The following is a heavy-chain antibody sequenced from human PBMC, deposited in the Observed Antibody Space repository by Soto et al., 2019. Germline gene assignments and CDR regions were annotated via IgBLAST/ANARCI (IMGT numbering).Heavy chain of an antibody. CDR1: GFTFSTYA. J-gene: IGHJ4*02. CDR3: AKRPSYDFVN. D-gene: IGHD3-3*01. V-gene: IGHV3-23*01. CDR2: INKNGGST. Sequence: EVQLLESGGGLVQPGGSLRLSCAASGFTFSTYAMSWVRQAPGKGLEWVSSINKNGGSTFYADSVKGRFTISRDNSKGTLFLQMNSLRAEDTALYYCAKRPSYDFVNWGQGTLVTVSS.